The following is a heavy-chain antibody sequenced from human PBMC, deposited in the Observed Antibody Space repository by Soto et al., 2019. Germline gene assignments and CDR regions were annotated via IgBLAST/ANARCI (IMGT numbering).Heavy chain of an antibody. CDR3: ARDSTAFVFDY. CDR2: IYYSGRT. J-gene: IGHJ4*02. D-gene: IGHD2-2*01. CDR1: GDSVGSGAFY. V-gene: IGHV4-61*08. Sequence: SETLSLTCTVSGDSVGSGAFYWSWIRQPPGKGLEWIGYIYYSGRTTYNPSLKSRVTISVDPTKNQFALNLTSVTAADTAIYYCARDSTAFVFDYWGQGALVTVSS.